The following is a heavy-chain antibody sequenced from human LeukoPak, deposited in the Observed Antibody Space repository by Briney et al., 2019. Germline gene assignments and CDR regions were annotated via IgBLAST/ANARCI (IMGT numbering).Heavy chain of an antibody. V-gene: IGHV3-33*01. Sequence: PGGSLRLSCAASGFTFSSYGMHWVRQAPGKGLEWVAVIWYDGSNKYYADSVKGRSTISRDNSKNTLYLQMNSLRAEDTAVYYCARSTTVTTLGDYWGQGTLVTVSS. CDR1: GFTFSSYG. CDR2: IWYDGSNK. J-gene: IGHJ4*02. D-gene: IGHD4-17*01. CDR3: ARSTTVTTLGDY.